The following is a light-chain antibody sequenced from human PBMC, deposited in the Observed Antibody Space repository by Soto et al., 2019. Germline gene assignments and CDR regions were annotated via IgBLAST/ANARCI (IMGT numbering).Light chain of an antibody. CDR2: GAS. CDR3: QQYGSSPGT. J-gene: IGKJ1*01. CDR1: QSVRRSY. V-gene: IGKV3-20*01. Sequence: EIVLTQSTGTLSLSPGERATLSCRASQSVRRSYLAWYQQKHGQAPKLLIYGASSRATGIPDRFSSSGSGTDFTLTISRLEPEDVAVYYCQQYGSSPGTFGEGTKVAIK.